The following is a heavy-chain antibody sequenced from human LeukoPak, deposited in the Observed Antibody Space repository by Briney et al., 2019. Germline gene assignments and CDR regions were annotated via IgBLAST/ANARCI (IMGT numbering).Heavy chain of an antibody. CDR1: GFSLTRDS. CDR3: ARDPGGYDLNAFDI. V-gene: IGHV3-21*01. D-gene: IGHD5-12*01. J-gene: IGHJ3*02. CDR2: ISSSSSYI. Sequence: RGCPRLSPAHPGFSLTRDSMYCVCQAPRKRLWWVSSISSSSSYIYYAVSVKGRVSIIRDNDKNSLYLKMNSMRAEETAVYYCARDPGGYDLNAFDIWGQGTMVSVSS.